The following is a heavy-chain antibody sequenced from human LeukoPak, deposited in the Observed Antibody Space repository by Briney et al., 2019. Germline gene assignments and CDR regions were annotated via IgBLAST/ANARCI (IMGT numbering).Heavy chain of an antibody. J-gene: IGHJ4*02. CDR2: INHSGST. D-gene: IGHD3-3*01. CDR3: ARRGVNYDFWSGYLSGFDY. CDR1: GYSISSGYY. V-gene: IGHV4-38-2*01. Sequence: SETLSLTCAVSGYSISSGYYWGWIRQPPGKGLEWIGSINHSGSTYYNPSLKSRVTISVDTSKNQFSLKLSSVTAADTAVYYCARRGVNYDFWSGYLSGFDYWGQGTLVTVSS.